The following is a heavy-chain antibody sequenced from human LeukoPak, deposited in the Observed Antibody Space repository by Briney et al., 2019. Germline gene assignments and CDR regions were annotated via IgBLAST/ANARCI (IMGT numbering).Heavy chain of an antibody. CDR3: ARDDSRGFAY. CDR1: GFTFIIYS. CDR2: IDSSSRNI. V-gene: IGHV3-21*01. Sequence: GGSLRLSCAASGFTFIIYSMNWVRQAPGKGLEWVSSIDSSSRNINYADSVKGRFTISRDNAKNTLYLQINSLRAEDTAVYYCARDDSRGFAYWGQGTLVTVSS. D-gene: IGHD2-21*01. J-gene: IGHJ4*02.